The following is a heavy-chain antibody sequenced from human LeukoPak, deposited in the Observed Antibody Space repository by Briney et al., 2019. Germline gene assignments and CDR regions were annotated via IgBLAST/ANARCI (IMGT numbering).Heavy chain of an antibody. CDR2: IYIGGAT. V-gene: IGHV3-53*01. Sequence: GGSLRLSCAASGFTVSSHYMSWVRQAPGKGLEWVSVIYIGGATYYADSVKGRFTISRDNSKNTLYLQMNSLRAEDTAVYYCARTASSGYFYFDYWGQGTLVTVSS. CDR3: ARTASSGYFYFDY. D-gene: IGHD3-22*01. CDR1: GFTVSSHY. J-gene: IGHJ4*02.